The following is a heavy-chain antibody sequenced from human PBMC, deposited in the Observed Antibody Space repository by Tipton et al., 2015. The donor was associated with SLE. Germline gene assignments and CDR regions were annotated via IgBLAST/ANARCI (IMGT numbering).Heavy chain of an antibody. CDR2: INHSGST. V-gene: IGHV4-34*01. CDR3: VRRKGGLSFYYYGSGSHSSYFDY. J-gene: IGHJ4*02. CDR1: GGSFSGHY. D-gene: IGHD3-10*01. Sequence: TLSLTCAVYGGSFSGHYWSWIRQPPGKGLEWIGEINHSGSTNYNPSLKSRVTISVDTSKNQFSLQLTSVTPEDTAVYYCVRRKGGLSFYYYGSGSHSSYFDYWGQGTLVTVSS.